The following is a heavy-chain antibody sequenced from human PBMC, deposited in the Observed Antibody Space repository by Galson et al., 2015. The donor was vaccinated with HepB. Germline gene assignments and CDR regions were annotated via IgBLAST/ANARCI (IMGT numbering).Heavy chain of an antibody. J-gene: IGHJ3*01. CDR2: VKRKSNGGTI. CDR1: GFTFSNAW. V-gene: IGHV3-15*01. Sequence: SLRLSCAGSGFTFSNAWMSWVRQAPGKGLEWVGRVKRKSNGGTIDYPAPVKGRFIISRDDSINTVYLQMNSLKSEDTAVYYCTTGRTFDFWGQGTMVTVSS. CDR3: TTGRTFDF.